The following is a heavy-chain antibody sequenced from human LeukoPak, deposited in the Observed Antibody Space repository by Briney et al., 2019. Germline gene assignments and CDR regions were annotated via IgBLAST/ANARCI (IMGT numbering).Heavy chain of an antibody. J-gene: IGHJ4*02. CDR2: MNPNSGNT. CDR3: ARGSNNPNPFDY. V-gene: IGHV1-8*02. D-gene: IGHD1-14*01. CDR1: GYTFTSYD. Sequence: ASVRVSCRASGYTFTSYDINWVRQATGQGLEWMGWMNPNSGNTGYAQKFQGRVTMTRNTSISTAYMELSSLRSEDTAVYYCARGSNNPNPFDYWGQGTLVTVSS.